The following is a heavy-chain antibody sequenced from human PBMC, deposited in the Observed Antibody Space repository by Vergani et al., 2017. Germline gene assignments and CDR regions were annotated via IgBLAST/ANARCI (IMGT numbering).Heavy chain of an antibody. CDR1: GFTFSSYA. J-gene: IGHJ6*03. V-gene: IGHV3-30*04. CDR2: ISYDGSNK. Sequence: QVQLVESGGGVVQPGRSLRLSCAASGFTFSSYAMHWVRQAPGKGLEWVAVISYDGSNKYYADSVKGRFTISRDNSKNTLYLQMNSLRAEDTAVYYCARERGMVGATTIYYDNYYMEVWGKGTTVTVA. D-gene: IGHD1-26*01. CDR3: ARERGMVGATTIYYDNYYMEV.